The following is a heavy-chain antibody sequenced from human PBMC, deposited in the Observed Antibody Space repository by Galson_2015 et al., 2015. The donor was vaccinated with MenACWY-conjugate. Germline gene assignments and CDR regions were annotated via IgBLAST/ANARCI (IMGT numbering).Heavy chain of an antibody. CDR2: INLDGSVK. D-gene: IGHD3-10*01. CDR3: AREEWRSGSGSYNSY. V-gene: IGHV3-7*03. J-gene: IGHJ4*02. CDR1: GLTFSNSW. Sequence: SLRLSCAVSGLTFSNSWMNWVRQAPGRGLEWVATINLDGSVKTYADSVRGRFTISRDNARNSVYLQMNSLGADDTAVYYCAREEWRSGSGSYNSYWGQGTLVTVSS.